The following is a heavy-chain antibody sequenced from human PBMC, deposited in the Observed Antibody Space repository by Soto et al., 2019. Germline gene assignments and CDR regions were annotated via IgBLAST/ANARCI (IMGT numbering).Heavy chain of an antibody. D-gene: IGHD2-8*01. Sequence: ASVKVSCKASGYTFTSYGISWVRQAPGQGPEWMGWISAYNGNTNYAQKLQGRVTMTTDTSTSTAYMELRSLRSDDTAVYYCARRDVSQGYNWFDPWGQGTLVTVSS. CDR2: ISAYNGNT. CDR3: ARRDVSQGYNWFDP. V-gene: IGHV1-18*01. CDR1: GYTFTSYG. J-gene: IGHJ5*02.